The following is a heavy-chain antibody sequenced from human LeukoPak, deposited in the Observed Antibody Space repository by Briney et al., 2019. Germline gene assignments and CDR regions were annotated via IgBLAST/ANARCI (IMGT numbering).Heavy chain of an antibody. V-gene: IGHV1-2*02. CDR3: ARETTVTTDLDY. CDR1: GYTFTGYY. J-gene: IGHJ4*02. Sequence: ASVKVSCKSSGYTFTGYYMHWVRQAPGQGLEWMGWINPNSGGTNYAQKFQGGVTMTRDTSIGTAYMELSRLRSDDTAVYYCARETTVTTDLDYWGQGTLVTVSS. D-gene: IGHD4-17*01. CDR2: INPNSGGT.